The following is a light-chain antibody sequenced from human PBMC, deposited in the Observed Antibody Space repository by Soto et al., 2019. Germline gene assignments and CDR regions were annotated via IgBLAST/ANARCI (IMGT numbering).Light chain of an antibody. J-gene: IGKJ1*01. V-gene: IGKV1-5*03. CDR2: KAS. CDR1: QSISSW. Sequence: DIQMTQSPSTLSASVGDRVTITCRASQSISSWLAWYQQKPGKAPKLLIYKASSLESGVPLRFSGSGSGTEFTLTISSLQPDDFATYYCQQYNAYPLTFGQGTKVEL. CDR3: QQYNAYPLT.